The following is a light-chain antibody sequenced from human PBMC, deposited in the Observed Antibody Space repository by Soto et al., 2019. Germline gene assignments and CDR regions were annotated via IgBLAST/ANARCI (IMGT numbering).Light chain of an antibody. Sequence: PYCXXSQSVSSSYLAWYQQKPGQAPRLLIYGASSRATGIPDRFSGSGSGTDFTLTISRLEPEDFAVYYCQQYGSSPKAFGQGTKVDNK. V-gene: IGKV3-20*01. CDR3: QQYGSSPKA. CDR1: QSVSSSY. J-gene: IGKJ1*01. CDR2: GAS.